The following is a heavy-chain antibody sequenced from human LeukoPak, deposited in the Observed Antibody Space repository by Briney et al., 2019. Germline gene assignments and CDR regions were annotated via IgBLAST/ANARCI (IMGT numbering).Heavy chain of an antibody. J-gene: IGHJ4*02. V-gene: IGHV1-69*13. CDR1: GYTLTELS. Sequence: GASVKVSCKVSGYTLTELSMHWVRQAPGQGLEWMGGIIPIFGTANYAQKFQGRVTITADESTSTAYMELSSLRSEDTAVYYCARGNSGYALGDYWGQGTLVTVSS. D-gene: IGHD5-12*01. CDR2: IIPIFGTA. CDR3: ARGNSGYALGDY.